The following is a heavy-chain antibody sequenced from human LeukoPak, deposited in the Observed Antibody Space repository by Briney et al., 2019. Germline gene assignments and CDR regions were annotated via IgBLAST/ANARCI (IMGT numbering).Heavy chain of an antibody. Sequence: PSETLSLTCTVSGGSISSYYWSWIRQPPGKGLEWIGYIYYSGSTNYNPSLKSRVTISVDTSKNQFSLKLSSVTAADTAVYYCARAVPIVGALGEGYYFDYWGQGTLVTVSS. CDR1: GGSISSYY. V-gene: IGHV4-59*08. CDR2: IYYSGST. CDR3: ARAVPIVGALGEGYYFDY. J-gene: IGHJ4*02. D-gene: IGHD1-26*01.